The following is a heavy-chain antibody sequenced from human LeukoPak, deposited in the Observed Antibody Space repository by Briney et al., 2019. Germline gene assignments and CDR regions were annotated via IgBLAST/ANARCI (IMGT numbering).Heavy chain of an antibody. Sequence: PGGSLRLSCAASGFTFSSYAMSWVRQAPGKGLEWVSAISGSGGSTYYADSVKGRFTISRDNSKNTLYLQMNSLRAEDTAVYYCPKEFYYVSGGYSCSFAYGGKGTLVTVSS. CDR1: GFTFSSYA. CDR2: ISGSGGST. V-gene: IGHV3-23*01. D-gene: IGHD3-22*01. CDR3: PKEFYYVSGGYSCSFAY. J-gene: IGHJ4*02.